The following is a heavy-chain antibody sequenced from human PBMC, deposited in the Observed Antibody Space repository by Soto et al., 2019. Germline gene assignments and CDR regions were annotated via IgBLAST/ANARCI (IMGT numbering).Heavy chain of an antibody. J-gene: IGHJ5*02. CDR2: IYWDDDK. V-gene: IGHV2-5*02. Sequence: ITLKESGPTLVKPTQTLTLTCTFSGFSLSTSGVGVGWIRQPPGKALEWLALIYWDDDKRYSPSLKSRLTITKDTSKNQVVLTMTNMDPVDTATYYCAHSGGEVCCSTSCPNWFDPWGQGTLVTVSS. CDR3: AHSGGEVCCSTSCPNWFDP. CDR1: GFSLSTSGVG. D-gene: IGHD2-2*01.